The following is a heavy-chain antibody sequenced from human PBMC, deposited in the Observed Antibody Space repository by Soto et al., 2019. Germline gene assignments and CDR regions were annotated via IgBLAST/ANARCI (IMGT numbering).Heavy chain of an antibody. CDR1: GGSVSNSNYY. V-gene: IGHV4-39*01. CDR2: VYYRGRS. Sequence: SETLSLTCTVSGGSVSNSNYYWGWIRQSPGKGLEWIGSVYYRGRSYSKSSVKSRVTISVDTSKNQFSLNLNSVTASDTAVYFRVSQRTSVLTQAYFDYWGPGALVTVSS. J-gene: IGHJ4*02. CDR3: VSQRTSVLTQAYFDY. D-gene: IGHD2-8*01.